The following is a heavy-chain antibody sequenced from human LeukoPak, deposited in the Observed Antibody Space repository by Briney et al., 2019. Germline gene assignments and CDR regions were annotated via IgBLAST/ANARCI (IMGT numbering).Heavy chain of an antibody. D-gene: IGHD6-6*01. CDR1: GFTFSNAW. CDR2: IKQDGSEK. Sequence: GGSLRLSCAASGFTFSNAWMSWVRQAPGKGLEWVANIKQDGSEKYYVDSVKGRFTISRDNAKNSLYLQMNSLRAEDTAVYYCARDRSIAARGGYMDVWGKGTTVTVSS. V-gene: IGHV3-7*01. CDR3: ARDRSIAARGGYMDV. J-gene: IGHJ6*03.